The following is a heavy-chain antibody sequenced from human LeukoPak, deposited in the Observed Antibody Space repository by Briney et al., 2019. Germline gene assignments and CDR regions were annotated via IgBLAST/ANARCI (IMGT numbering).Heavy chain of an antibody. J-gene: IGHJ4*02. CDR3: AREKLWFGEFPFDN. CDR1: GYTFTDYL. Sequence: ASVKVSCKASGYTFTDYLIYWVRQAPGQGLEWVGSISTKNGYTKLAQKFQGRVAMTKDTSANTIYMDLKSLTFDDTAVYYCAREKLWFGEFPFDNWGQGTLVSVSS. CDR2: ISTKNGYT. D-gene: IGHD3-10*01. V-gene: IGHV1-18*01.